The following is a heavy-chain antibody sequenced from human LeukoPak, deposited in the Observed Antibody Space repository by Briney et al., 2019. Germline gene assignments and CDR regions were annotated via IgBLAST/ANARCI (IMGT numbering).Heavy chain of an antibody. CDR3: ARDLDLGSSWSFYYYYGMDV. Sequence: GGSLRLSCAASGLTFSSYAMHWVRQAPGKGLEWVAVISYDGSNKYYADSVKGRFTISRDNSKNTLYLQMNSLRAEDTAVYYCARDLDLGSSWSFYYYYGMDVWGQGTTVTVSS. CDR2: ISYDGSNK. V-gene: IGHV3-30-3*01. J-gene: IGHJ6*02. CDR1: GLTFSSYA. D-gene: IGHD6-13*01.